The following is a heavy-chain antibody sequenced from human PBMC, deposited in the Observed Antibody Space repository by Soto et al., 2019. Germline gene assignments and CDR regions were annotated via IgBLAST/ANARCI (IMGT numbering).Heavy chain of an antibody. CDR2: INHSGST. D-gene: IGHD4-17*01. CDR1: GGSFSGYY. J-gene: IGHJ3*02. CDR3: ARDSYGDYFAFDI. Sequence: SETLSLTCAVYGGSFSGYYWSWIRQPPGKGLEWIGEINHSGSTNYNPSLKSRVTISRDNSKNTLYLQMNSLRAEDTAVYYCARDSYGDYFAFDIWGQGTMVTVSS. V-gene: IGHV4-34*01.